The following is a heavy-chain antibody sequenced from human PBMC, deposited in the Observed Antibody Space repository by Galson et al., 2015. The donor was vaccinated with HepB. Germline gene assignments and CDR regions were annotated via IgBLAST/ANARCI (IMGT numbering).Heavy chain of an antibody. CDR1: GFTFSSYW. Sequence: SLRLSCAASGFTFSSYWMHWVRQAPGKGLVWVSRINSDGSSTSYADSVKGRFTISRDNAKNTLYLQMNSLRAEDTAVYYCARGGELTYYYGSGSYMGDYYGMDVWGQGTTVTVSS. CDR2: INSDGSST. J-gene: IGHJ6*02. D-gene: IGHD3-10*01. V-gene: IGHV3-74*01. CDR3: ARGGELTYYYGSGSYMGDYYGMDV.